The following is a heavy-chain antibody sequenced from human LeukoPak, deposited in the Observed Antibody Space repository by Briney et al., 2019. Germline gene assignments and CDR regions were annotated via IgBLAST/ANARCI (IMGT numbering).Heavy chain of an antibody. Sequence: KPSETLSLTCTVSGGSISSYYWSWIRQPPGKGVEGIANIYHTGSTNYNPSLSSRVTISIDTAKNQFSLKLTSVTAADTAAYYCARRGRNSSGWQDYLWGQGTLVTVSS. CDR2: IYHTGST. V-gene: IGHV4-59*01. CDR3: ARRGRNSSGWQDYL. CDR1: GGSISSYY. J-gene: IGHJ4*02. D-gene: IGHD6-25*01.